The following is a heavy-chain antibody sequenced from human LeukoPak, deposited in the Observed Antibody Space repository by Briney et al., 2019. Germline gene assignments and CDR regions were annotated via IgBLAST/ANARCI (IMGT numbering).Heavy chain of an antibody. CDR3: ARGGSYDAFDI. CDR1: GGTFSSYA. Sequence: ASVKVSCKASGGTFSSYAISWVRQAPGQGLEWMGWINPNSGGTNYAQKFQGWVTMTRDTSISTAYMELSRLRSDDTAVYYCARGGSYDAFDIWGQGTMVTVSS. J-gene: IGHJ3*02. CDR2: INPNSGGT. V-gene: IGHV1-2*04. D-gene: IGHD1-26*01.